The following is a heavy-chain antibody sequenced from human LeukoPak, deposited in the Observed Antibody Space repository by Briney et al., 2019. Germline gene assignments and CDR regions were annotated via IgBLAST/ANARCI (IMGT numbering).Heavy chain of an antibody. J-gene: IGHJ4*02. CDR2: ISSSSSYI. D-gene: IGHD1-26*01. V-gene: IGHV3-21*01. CDR1: GFTFSSYS. CDR3: ARGRFPAPQRSSQPLRGPFDY. Sequence: SGGSLRLSCAASGFTFSSYSMNWVRQAPGKGLEWVSSISSSSSYIYYADSVKGRFTISRDNAKNSLYLQMNSLRAEDTAVYYCARGRFPAPQRSSQPLRGPFDYWGQGTLVTVSS.